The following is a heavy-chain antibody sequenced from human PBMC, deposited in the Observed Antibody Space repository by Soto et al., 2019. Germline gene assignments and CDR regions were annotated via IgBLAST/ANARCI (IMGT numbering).Heavy chain of an antibody. D-gene: IGHD2-21*01. CDR3: AKDDFTDRGEDYFYL. CDR2: IGAGGDIT. V-gene: IGHV3-23*01. J-gene: IGHJ4*02. Sequence: ESMKISCAASGFSFSNFAMSWVRQAPGKGLEWVSGIGAGGDITFYADSVKGRFGISRDNSKNTVYLQVNSLRAEDTAVYFCAKDDFTDRGEDYFYLRGPGTLL. CDR1: GFSFSNFA.